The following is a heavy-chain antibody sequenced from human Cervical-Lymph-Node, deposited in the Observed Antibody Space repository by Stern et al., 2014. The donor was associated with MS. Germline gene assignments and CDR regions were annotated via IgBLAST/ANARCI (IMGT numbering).Heavy chain of an antibody. Sequence: EVQLVESGAEMKKPGASLKISCKGSGYSFTLYWIGWVRQMPGKGLEWIGVIYPDASDPRYSPSLQCLVPDSAEKSISTAYRQWSSLKAADSAMYCCAALVRGSYFYWGQGTLVTVSS. J-gene: IGHJ4*02. CDR2: IYPDASDP. CDR1: GYSFTLYW. D-gene: IGHD1-26*01. V-gene: IGHV5-51*01. CDR3: AALVRGSYFY.